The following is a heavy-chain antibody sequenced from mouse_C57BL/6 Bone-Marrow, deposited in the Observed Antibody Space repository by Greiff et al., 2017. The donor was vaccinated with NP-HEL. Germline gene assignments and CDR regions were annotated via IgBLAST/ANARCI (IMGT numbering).Heavy chain of an antibody. CDR2: IWTGGGT. J-gene: IGHJ3*01. CDR3: ASIYYYGSSYGFAY. CDR1: GFSLTSYA. D-gene: IGHD1-1*01. Sequence: VQRVESGPGLVAPSQSLSITCTVSGFSLTSYAISWVRQPPGKGLEWLGVIWTGGGTNYNSALKSRLSISKDNSKSQVFLKMNSLQTDDTARYYCASIYYYGSSYGFAYWGQGTLVTVSA. V-gene: IGHV2-9-1*01.